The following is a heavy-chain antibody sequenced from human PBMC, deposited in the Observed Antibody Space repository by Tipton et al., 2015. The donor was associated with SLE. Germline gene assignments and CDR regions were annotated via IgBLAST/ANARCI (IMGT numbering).Heavy chain of an antibody. V-gene: IGHV4-34*01. J-gene: IGHJ6*03. Sequence: TLSLTCAVYGGSFSGYYWSWIRQPPGKGLEWIGEINHSGSTNYNPSLKSRVTISVDTSKNQFSLKLSSVTAADTAVYYCARGEDSYYMDVWGKGTAVAVSS. CDR2: INHSGST. CDR1: GGSFSGYY. CDR3: ARGEDSYYMDV.